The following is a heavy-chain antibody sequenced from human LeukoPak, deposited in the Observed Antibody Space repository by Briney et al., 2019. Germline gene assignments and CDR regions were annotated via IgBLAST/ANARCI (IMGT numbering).Heavy chain of an antibody. CDR2: LKQDGSGI. J-gene: IGHJ3*02. V-gene: IGHV3-7*01. CDR1: GFTFSRHW. Sequence: GGSLRLSCVDSGFTFSRHWMSWVRQAPWKGLEGVGNLKQDGSGIYYLYSVKGRFTISRDNAKNSLYLQMTSLRAEDTAVYYCARRPRGESDAFDIWGQGTLVTVSS. CDR3: ARRPRGESDAFDI.